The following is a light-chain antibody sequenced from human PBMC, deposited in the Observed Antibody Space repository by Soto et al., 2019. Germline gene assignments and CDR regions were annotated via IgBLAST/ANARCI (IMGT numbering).Light chain of an antibody. CDR1: QSINTY. Sequence: DIQMTQSPSSLSVFVGDRVTITCRASQSINTYLNWYQQKPGKAPKLLIYSSSNLQSGVSSRFSGSGFGTEFTLTISGLQPEEFATYYCQQSYITPYTFGQGTKLEIK. CDR3: QQSYITPYT. V-gene: IGKV1-39*01. J-gene: IGKJ2*01. CDR2: SSS.